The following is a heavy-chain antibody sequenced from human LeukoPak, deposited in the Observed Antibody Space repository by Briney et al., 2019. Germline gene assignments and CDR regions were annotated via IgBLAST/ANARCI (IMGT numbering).Heavy chain of an antibody. CDR2: IWYDGSNK. J-gene: IGHJ4*02. CDR1: GFTFSSYG. Sequence: QPGGSLRLSCAASGFTFSSYGMHWVRQAPGKGVEWVAAIWYDGSNKYYADSVKGRFTNSRDNSKNTLYLQMNSLRAEDTAVYYCARDGTDYGGNDYVYWGQGTLVTVSS. CDR3: ARDGTDYGGNDYVY. D-gene: IGHD4-23*01. V-gene: IGHV3-33*01.